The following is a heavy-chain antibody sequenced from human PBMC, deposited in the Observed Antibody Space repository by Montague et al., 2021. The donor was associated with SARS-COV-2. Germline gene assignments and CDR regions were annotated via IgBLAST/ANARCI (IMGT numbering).Heavy chain of an antibody. CDR2: SMQSFST. CDR1: SPAFMWCY. Sequence: SETLSLTCAVYSPAFMWCYLGWVRQRPGRRPVWIRESMQSFSTNYNPSLKSRFTMSVDTSKNQFSLKLSSVNAADTAVYYCARGARQGYGFRLGSFDYWGQGTLVTVSS. D-gene: IGHD3-10*01. V-gene: IGHV4-34*01. CDR3: ARGARQGYGFRLGSFDY. J-gene: IGHJ4*02.